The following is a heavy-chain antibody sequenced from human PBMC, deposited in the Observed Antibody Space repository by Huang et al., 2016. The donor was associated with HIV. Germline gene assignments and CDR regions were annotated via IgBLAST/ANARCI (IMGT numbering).Heavy chain of an antibody. CDR3: AYQWTGLDR. Sequence: QITLKESGPTLVKPTQTLTLTCSFSGFPRDTSGVAVGWVRQPPGEALECLGIIYWDDVTRFSPSLGGRLSLTKDTSKNQVVLTMTNMDPADTATYFCAYQWTGLDRWGQGILVTVTS. D-gene: IGHD6-19*01. CDR2: IYWDDVT. J-gene: IGHJ4*02. V-gene: IGHV2-5*02. CDR1: GFPRDTSGVA.